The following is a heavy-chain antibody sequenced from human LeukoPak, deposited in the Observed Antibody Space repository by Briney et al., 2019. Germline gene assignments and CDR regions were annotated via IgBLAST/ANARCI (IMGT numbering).Heavy chain of an antibody. D-gene: IGHD1-14*01. J-gene: IGHJ4*02. Sequence: GASVKVSCKASGGTFSSYAISWVRQAPGQGLEWMGRIIPIFGTANYAQKFQGRVTITADESTSTAYMELSSLRSEDTAVYYCARVEEWGTSEFDYWGQGTLVTVSS. CDR2: IIPIFGTA. CDR1: GGTFSSYA. CDR3: ARVEEWGTSEFDY. V-gene: IGHV1-69*13.